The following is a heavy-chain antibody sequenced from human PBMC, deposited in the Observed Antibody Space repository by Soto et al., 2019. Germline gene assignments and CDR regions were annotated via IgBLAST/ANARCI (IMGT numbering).Heavy chain of an antibody. V-gene: IGHV3-23*01. D-gene: IGHD3-3*01. CDR2: ISGSGGST. J-gene: IGHJ4*02. CDR3: AKEVGFLEWFMDDRDFDY. Sequence: GGSLSLSCAASGFTFSSYAMSWVRQAPGKGLEWVSAISGSGGSTYYADSVKGRFTISRDNSKNTLYLQMNSLRAEDTAVYYCAKEVGFLEWFMDDRDFDYWGQGTLVTVSS. CDR1: GFTFSSYA.